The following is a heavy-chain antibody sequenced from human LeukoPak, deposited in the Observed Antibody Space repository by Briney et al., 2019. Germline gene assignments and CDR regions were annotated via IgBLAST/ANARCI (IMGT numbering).Heavy chain of an antibody. D-gene: IGHD6-6*01. J-gene: IGHJ4*02. CDR2: ISSVGSSI. Sequence: PGGSLRLSCTGSGFTFSNYEMNWVRQAPGKGLEWLSYISSVGSSINYADSVKGRFSISRDNAKNSVSLQMNSLRGEDTAVYYCVRALGSSSADYWGQGTLVTVSS. V-gene: IGHV3-48*03. CDR3: VRALGSSSADY. CDR1: GFTFSNYE.